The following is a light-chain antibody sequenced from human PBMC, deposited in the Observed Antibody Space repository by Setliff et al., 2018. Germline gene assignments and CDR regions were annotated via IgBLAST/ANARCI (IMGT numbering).Light chain of an antibody. CDR1: SSDIGGYNY. V-gene: IGLV2-8*01. CDR2: EDS. Sequence: QSVLTQPPSASGSPGQSVTISCTGTSSDIGGYNYVSWYQQHPGKDPKLLIYEDSKRPSGVPNRFSASKSGNTASLTVSGLQAEDAADYFCSSYAGSNNLQFGGGTK. J-gene: IGLJ2*01. CDR3: SSYAGSNNLQ.